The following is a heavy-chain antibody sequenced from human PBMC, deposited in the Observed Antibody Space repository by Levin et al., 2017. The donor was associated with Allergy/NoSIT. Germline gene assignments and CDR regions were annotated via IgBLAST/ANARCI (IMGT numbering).Heavy chain of an antibody. CDR2: ISWNSGSI. J-gene: IGHJ5*02. CDR3: AKGGAAVALYNWFDP. Sequence: GGSLRLSCAASGFTFDDYAMHWVRQAPGKGLEWVSGISWNSGSIGYADSVKGRFTISRDNAKNSLYLQMNSLRAEDTALYYCAKGGAAVALYNWFDPWGQGTLVAVSS. CDR1: GFTFDDYA. D-gene: IGHD6-19*01. V-gene: IGHV3-9*01.